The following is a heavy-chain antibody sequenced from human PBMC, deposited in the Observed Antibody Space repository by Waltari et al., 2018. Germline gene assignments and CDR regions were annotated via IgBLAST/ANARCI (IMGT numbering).Heavy chain of an antibody. Sequence: QLQLQESGPGLVKPSETLSLTCTVSGGSISSSSYYWGWSRQPPGKGLEWIGSIYYSVSTYYNPSLKSRVTISVDTSNNQCSLKLSSVTAADTAVYYCASGGGSMIVVVKDAFDIWGQGTMVTVSS. CDR3: ASGGGSMIVVVKDAFDI. D-gene: IGHD3-22*01. V-gene: IGHV4-39*01. CDR1: GGSISSSSYY. CDR2: IYYSVST. J-gene: IGHJ3*02.